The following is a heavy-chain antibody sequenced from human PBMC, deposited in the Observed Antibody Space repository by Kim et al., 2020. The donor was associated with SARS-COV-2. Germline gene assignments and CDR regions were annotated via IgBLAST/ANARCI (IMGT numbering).Heavy chain of an antibody. CDR1: GFTFSSYA. V-gene: IGHV3-30*04. J-gene: IGHJ4*02. CDR2: ISYDGSNK. Sequence: GGSLRLSCAASGFTFSSYAMHWVRQAPGKGLEWVAVISYDGSNKYYADSVKGRFTISRDNSKNTLYLQMNSLRAEDTAVYYCARGGGSSWTYYFDYWGQGTLVTVSS. D-gene: IGHD6-13*01. CDR3: ARGGGSSWTYYFDY.